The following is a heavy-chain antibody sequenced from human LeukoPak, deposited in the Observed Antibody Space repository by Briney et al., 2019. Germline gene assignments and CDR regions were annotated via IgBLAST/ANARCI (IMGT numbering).Heavy chain of an antibody. CDR2: ISSNGGNT. J-gene: IGHJ4*02. Sequence: GGSLRLSCSASGLTFSSYAMHWVRQAPGKGLEYVSAISSNGGNTYYADSGKGRFTISRDNSKNTLYLQMSSLRAEDTAVYYCVKDLTNTDTSYLDYWAREPWSPSPQ. D-gene: IGHD3-16*02. CDR3: VKDLTNTDTSYLDY. CDR1: GLTFSSYA. V-gene: IGHV3-64D*06.